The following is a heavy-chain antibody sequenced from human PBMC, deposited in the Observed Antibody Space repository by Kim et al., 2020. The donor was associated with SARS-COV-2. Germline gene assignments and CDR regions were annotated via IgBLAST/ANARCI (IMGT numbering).Heavy chain of an antibody. CDR3: AREDYYGSGSYYNVPDY. Sequence: SVKVSCKASGGTFSSYAISWVRQAPGQGLEWMGRIIPILGIANYAQKFQGRVTITADKSTSTAYMELSSLRSEDTAVYYCAREDYYGSGSYYNVPDYWGQGTLVTVSS. CDR1: GGTFSSYA. V-gene: IGHV1-69*04. J-gene: IGHJ4*02. CDR2: IIPILGIA. D-gene: IGHD3-10*01.